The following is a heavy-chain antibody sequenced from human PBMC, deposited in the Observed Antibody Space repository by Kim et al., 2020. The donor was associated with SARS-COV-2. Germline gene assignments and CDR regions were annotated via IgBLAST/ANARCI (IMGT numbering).Heavy chain of an antibody. D-gene: IGHD6-13*01. CDR3: AREVTRQQFKPWFDP. J-gene: IGHJ5*02. Sequence: GGSLRLSCAASGFRLSDYFMSWIRQAPGKGLEWLSYSSTTGNTIYYADSVKGRFTISRDNAKNSLFLQMNSLRAEDTAVYYCAREVTRQQFKPWFDPWGQGTLVTVSS. CDR1: GFRLSDYF. V-gene: IGHV3-11*01. CDR2: SSTTGNTI.